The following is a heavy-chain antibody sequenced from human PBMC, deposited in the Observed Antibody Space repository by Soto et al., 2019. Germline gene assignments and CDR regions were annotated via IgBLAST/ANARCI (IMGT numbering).Heavy chain of an antibody. D-gene: IGHD4-17*01. CDR2: IWYDGSNK. V-gene: IGHV3-33*01. CDR1: GFTFSSYG. Sequence: QVQLVESGGGVVQPGRSLRLSCAASGFTFSSYGMHWVRQAPGKGLEWVAVIWYDGSNKYYADSVKGRFTISRDNSKNPLYLQMNSLGAEDTAVYYCARGTGSVGDYGGYWGQGTLVTVSS. J-gene: IGHJ4*02. CDR3: ARGTGSVGDYGGY.